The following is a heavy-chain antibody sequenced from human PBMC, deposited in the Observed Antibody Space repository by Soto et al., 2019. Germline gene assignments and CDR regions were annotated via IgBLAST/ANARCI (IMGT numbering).Heavy chain of an antibody. CDR1: GGSFSGYY. V-gene: IGHV4-34*01. J-gene: IGHJ5*02. CDR2: INHSGST. CDR3: ARMAARYSWFDP. Sequence: SETLSLTCAVYGGSFSGYYWSWIRQPPGKGLEWIGEINHSGSTNYNPSLKSRVTISVDTSKNQFSLKLSSVTAADTAVYYCARMAARYSWFDPWGQETLVTVSS. D-gene: IGHD1-26*01.